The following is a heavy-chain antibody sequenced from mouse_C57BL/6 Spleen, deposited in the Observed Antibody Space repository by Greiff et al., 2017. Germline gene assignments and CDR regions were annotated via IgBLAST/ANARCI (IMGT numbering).Heavy chain of an antibody. Sequence: EVTLVESGEGLVKPGGSLKLSCAASGFTFSSYAMSWVRQTPEKRLEWVAYISSGGDYIYYADTVKGRFTISRDNARNTLYLQMSSLKSEDTARYYCTREGNYFDYWGQGTTLTGSS. CDR2: ISSGGDYI. CDR3: TREGNYFDY. J-gene: IGHJ2*01. V-gene: IGHV5-9-1*02. CDR1: GFTFSSYA.